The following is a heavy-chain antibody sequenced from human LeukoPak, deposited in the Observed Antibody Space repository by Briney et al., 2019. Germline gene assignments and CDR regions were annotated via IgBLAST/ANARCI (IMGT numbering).Heavy chain of an antibody. V-gene: IGHV4-59*01. J-gene: IGHJ3*02. Sequence: SETLSLTCTVSGGSISSYYWSWIPQPPGKGLEWIGYIYYSGSTNYNPSLKSRVTISVDTSKNQLSLKLSFVTAADTAVYYCARDYDSSGYDAFDIWGEGTMVTVSS. CDR2: IYYSGST. CDR3: ARDYDSSGYDAFDI. CDR1: GGSISSYY. D-gene: IGHD3-22*01.